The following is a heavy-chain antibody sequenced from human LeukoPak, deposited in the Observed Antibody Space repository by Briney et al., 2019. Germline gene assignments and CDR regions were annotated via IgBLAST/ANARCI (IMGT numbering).Heavy chain of an antibody. D-gene: IGHD3/OR15-3a*01. CDR1: GYTFTSYD. CDR3: ARAGNLDVSETLLNWFDP. Sequence: ASVKVSCKASGYTFTSYDINWVRQATGQGLEWMGRMNPNSGNTGYAQKFQGRVTITRNTSISTAYMELSSLRSEDTAVYYCARAGNLDVSETLLNWFDPWGQGTLVTVSS. V-gene: IGHV1-8*03. CDR2: MNPNSGNT. J-gene: IGHJ5*02.